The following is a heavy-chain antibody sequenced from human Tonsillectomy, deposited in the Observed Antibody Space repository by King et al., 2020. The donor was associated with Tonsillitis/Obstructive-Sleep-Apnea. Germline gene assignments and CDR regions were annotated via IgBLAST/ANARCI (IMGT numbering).Heavy chain of an antibody. D-gene: IGHD2-2*01. CDR1: GGTFSSYA. CDR2: IIPILGIA. J-gene: IGHJ6*03. V-gene: IGHV1-69*04. CDR3: AREGEVLPAATKTISYYYMDV. Sequence: QLVQSGAEVKKPGSSVKVSCKASGGTFSSYAISWVRQAPGQGLEWMGGIIPILGIANYAQKFQGRVTITADKSTSTAYMELSSLRSEDTAVYYCAREGEVLPAATKTISYYYMDVWGKGTTVTVSS.